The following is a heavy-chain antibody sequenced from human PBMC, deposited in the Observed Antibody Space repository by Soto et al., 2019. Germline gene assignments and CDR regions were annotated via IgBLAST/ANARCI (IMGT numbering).Heavy chain of an antibody. V-gene: IGHV4-30-4*01. CDR3: ARNWDYDILTRSSHWFDP. CDR2: IYYSGST. Sequence: QVQLQESGPGLVKPSQTLSLTCTVSGVSVSSGDYYWSWIRQSPGKGLEWIGYIYYSGSTFYNPSLGSRVTISIDTSKNQFSLKLSSVTDADTAVYYCARNWDYDILTRSSHWFDPWGQGTLVPVSS. J-gene: IGHJ5*02. D-gene: IGHD3-9*01. CDR1: GVSVSSGDYY.